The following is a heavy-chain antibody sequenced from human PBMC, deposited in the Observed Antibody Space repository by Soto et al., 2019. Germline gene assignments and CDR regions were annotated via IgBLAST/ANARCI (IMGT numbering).Heavy chain of an antibody. CDR1: GYTFTRYA. CDR2: INTGNGKT. V-gene: IGHV1-3*04. Sequence: GASVKVSCKASGYTFTRYAIHWVRQAPGQRLEWMGWINTGNGKTKYSQSLQGRVTITRATSASTAYMELSSLRSEDTAGYYCAGVESYWGQGSLVTVSS. J-gene: IGHJ4*02. CDR3: AGVESY.